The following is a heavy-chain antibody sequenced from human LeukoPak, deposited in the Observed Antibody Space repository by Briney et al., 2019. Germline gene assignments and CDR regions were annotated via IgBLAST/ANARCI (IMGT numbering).Heavy chain of an antibody. CDR2: IHYSRTT. D-gene: IGHD6-13*01. V-gene: IGHV4-39*03. J-gene: IGHJ5*02. CDR3: VMYSSSLGWFDP. CDR1: GGSISSRSYY. Sequence: SETLSLTCTFSGGSISSRSYYGGWIPQPPGKGLEWIGVIHYSRTTSNHPSLKSRVTISVDTSNHQFSLKLSFVTAADTAVYYSVMYSSSLGWFDPWGQGPLLTLPS.